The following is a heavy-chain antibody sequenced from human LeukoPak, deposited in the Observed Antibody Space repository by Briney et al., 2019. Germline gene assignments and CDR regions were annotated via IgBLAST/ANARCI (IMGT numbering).Heavy chain of an antibody. CDR2: IYYSGST. D-gene: IGHD5-18*01. CDR1: GGSISSGDYY. Sequence: SEALSLTCTVSGGSISSGDYYWSWIRQPPGKGLEWIGYIYYSGSTYYNPSLKSRVTISVDTSKNQFSLKLSSVTAADTAVYYCARENIQLWSNFDYWGQGTLVTVSS. V-gene: IGHV4-30-4*01. CDR3: ARENIQLWSNFDY. J-gene: IGHJ4*02.